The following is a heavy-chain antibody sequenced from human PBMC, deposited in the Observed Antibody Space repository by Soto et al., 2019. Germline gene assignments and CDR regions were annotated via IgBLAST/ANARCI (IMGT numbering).Heavy chain of an antibody. CDR2: RNHSGST. J-gene: IGHJ4*02. CDR1: GASFGGYH. D-gene: IGHD3-22*01. CDR3: ERNEQWLGIYYFDH. V-gene: IGHV4-34*01. Sequence: XVTRSFTLSVYGASFGGYHWGSLRQPPGKWRGWIGERNHSGSTNCNPYLKSRLSISVDPSKNQFRLKLNPVTAAHTAVYYCERNEQWLGIYYFDHWGQLTLVTACS.